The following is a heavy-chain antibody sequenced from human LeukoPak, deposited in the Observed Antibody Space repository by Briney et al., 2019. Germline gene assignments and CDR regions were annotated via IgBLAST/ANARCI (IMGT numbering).Heavy chain of an antibody. CDR3: ARSLFPMGYCSGGSCHLVDY. D-gene: IGHD2-15*01. Sequence: ASVKVSCKASGGTFSSYAISWVRQAPGQGLEWMGGIIPIFGTANYAQKFQGRVTIMADKSTSTAYMELSSLRSEDTAVYYCARSLFPMGYCSGGSCHLVDYWGQGTLVTVSS. CDR1: GGTFSSYA. J-gene: IGHJ4*02. CDR2: IIPIFGTA. V-gene: IGHV1-69*06.